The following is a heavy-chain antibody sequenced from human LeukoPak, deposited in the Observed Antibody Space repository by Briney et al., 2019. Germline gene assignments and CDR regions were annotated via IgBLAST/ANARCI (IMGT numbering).Heavy chain of an antibody. V-gene: IGHV3-33*01. D-gene: IGHD3-22*01. CDR2: IRYDGSSK. J-gene: IGHJ4*02. Sequence: GGSLRLSCAASGFTFSSYGMHWVRQAPGKGLEWVSVIRYDGSSKYYADSVKGRFTISRDNSKNTLYLQMNSLRAEDTAVYYCARVLHKRNYDSSDYYGYWGQGILVTVSS. CDR3: ARVLHKRNYDSSDYYGY. CDR1: GFTFSSYG.